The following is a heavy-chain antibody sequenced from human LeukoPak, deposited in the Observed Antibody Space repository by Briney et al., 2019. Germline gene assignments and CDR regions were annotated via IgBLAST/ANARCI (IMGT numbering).Heavy chain of an antibody. Sequence: PGGSLRLSCAGSGFTLSSYGMSWVRQAPGKGLEWVSGISGSGGSTYYADSVKGRFTISRDNSKNTLYLQMNSLRAEDTAVYYCAKGTGRSSSSLDYWGQGTLVTVSS. CDR2: ISGSGGST. V-gene: IGHV3-23*01. CDR3: AKGTGRSSSSLDY. CDR1: GFTLSSYG. D-gene: IGHD2-2*01. J-gene: IGHJ4*02.